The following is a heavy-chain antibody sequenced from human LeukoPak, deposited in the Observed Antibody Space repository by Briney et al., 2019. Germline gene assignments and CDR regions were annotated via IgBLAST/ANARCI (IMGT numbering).Heavy chain of an antibody. V-gene: IGHV3-30*02. Sequence: PGGSLRLSCAASGFTFSYYGMHWVRQAPGKGLEWVAFIRYDGNDKFYAETVKDRFTISRDTSRKIVYLLMNSLRPEDTAVYYCTKPLMRDRWFGESWGQGTLVTVSS. CDR2: IRYDGNDK. D-gene: IGHD3-10*01. J-gene: IGHJ5*02. CDR1: GFTFSYYG. CDR3: TKPLMRDRWFGES.